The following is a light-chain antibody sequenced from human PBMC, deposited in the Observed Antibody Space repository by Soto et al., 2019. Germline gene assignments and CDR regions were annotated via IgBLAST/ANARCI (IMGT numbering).Light chain of an antibody. Sequence: EIVLTQSPGTLSLSPGERATLSCRASQRVSSSYLAWYQQKPGQAPRLLIYGASSRATGIPDRFSGSGSGTDFTLTISRLEPEDFAVYYCQQYGSSPLTFGRGTKVDIK. CDR1: QRVSSSY. CDR2: GAS. V-gene: IGKV3-20*01. J-gene: IGKJ4*01. CDR3: QQYGSSPLT.